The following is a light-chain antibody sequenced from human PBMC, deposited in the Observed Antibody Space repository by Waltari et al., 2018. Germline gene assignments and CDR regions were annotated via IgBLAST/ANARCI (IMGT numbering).Light chain of an antibody. J-gene: IGLJ1*01. V-gene: IGLV3-1*01. CDR1: TLGDKY. CDR3: QAWDSSTAV. Sequence: SYELTQPPSVSVFPGQTASITCSGDTLGDKYACWYQQKPGQSPVLVIYQDSKRPSGIPERFSGSNSGNTATLTISGTQAMDEADYYCQAWDSSTAVFGTGTKVTVL. CDR2: QDS.